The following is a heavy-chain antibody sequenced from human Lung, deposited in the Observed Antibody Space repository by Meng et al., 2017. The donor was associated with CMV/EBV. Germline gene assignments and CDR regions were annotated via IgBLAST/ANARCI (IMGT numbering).Heavy chain of an antibody. CDR3: ARDTYSSSSGAYFDY. CDR1: GFTFDDYG. Sequence: GGSLRLSXAASGFTFDDYGMSWVRQAPGKGLEWVSGINWNGGGTGYADSVKGRFTISRDNAKNSLYLQMNSLRAEDTALYYCARDTYSSSSGAYFDYWGQGTLVTVSS. D-gene: IGHD6-6*01. J-gene: IGHJ4*02. CDR2: INWNGGGT. V-gene: IGHV3-20*03.